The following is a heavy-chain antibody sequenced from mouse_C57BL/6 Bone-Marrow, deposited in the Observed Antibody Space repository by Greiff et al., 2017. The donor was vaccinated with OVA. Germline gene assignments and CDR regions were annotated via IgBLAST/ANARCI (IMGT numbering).Heavy chain of an antibody. Sequence: VQLQQSGAELVKPGASVKLSCKASGYTFTEYTIHWVKQRSGQGLEWIGWFYPGSGSIKYNEKFKDKATLTADKSSSTVYMELSRLTSEDSAVYFCARHEDRGSRRGPPWFAYWGQGTLVTVSA. CDR3: ARHEDRGSRRGPPWFAY. CDR2: FYPGSGSI. D-gene: IGHD2-4*01. CDR1: GYTFTEYT. J-gene: IGHJ3*01. V-gene: IGHV1-62-2*01.